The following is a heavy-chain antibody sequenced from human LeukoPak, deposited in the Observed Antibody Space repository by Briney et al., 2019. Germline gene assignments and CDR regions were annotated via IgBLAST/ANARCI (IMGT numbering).Heavy chain of an antibody. J-gene: IGHJ5*02. V-gene: IGHV4-59*01. CDR1: GGSISSYY. CDR3: ARGPIFGIVYNWFDP. D-gene: IGHD3-3*01. Sequence: SETLSLTCTVSGGSISSYYWGWIRQPPGKGLEWIGYIYDTGNTNYNPSLKSRVTISLDTSKNQFSLRLNSMTAADTAVYYCARGPIFGIVYNWFDPWGQGTLVTVSS. CDR2: IYDTGNT.